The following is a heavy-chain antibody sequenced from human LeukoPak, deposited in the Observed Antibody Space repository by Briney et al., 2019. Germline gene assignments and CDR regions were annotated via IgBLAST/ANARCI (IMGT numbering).Heavy chain of an antibody. V-gene: IGHV3-30-3*01. D-gene: IGHD7-27*01. Sequence: PGGSLRLSCAASGFTFSSYAMHWVRQAPGKGLEWVAVVSYDGSNKYYADSVKGRFTISRDNSKNTLYLQMNSLRAEDAAVYYCATIGDRRTGELSRIDYWGQGTLVTVSS. J-gene: IGHJ4*02. CDR3: ATIGDRRTGELSRIDY. CDR2: VSYDGSNK. CDR1: GFTFSSYA.